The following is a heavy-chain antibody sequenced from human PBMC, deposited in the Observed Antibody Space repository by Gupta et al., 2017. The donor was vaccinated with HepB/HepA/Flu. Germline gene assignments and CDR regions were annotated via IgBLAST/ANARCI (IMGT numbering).Heavy chain of an antibody. CDR1: GGSFSGYY. J-gene: IGHJ4*02. CDR3: ARGLGYCSSTSCPN. D-gene: IGHD2-2*01. Sequence: GAGLLKPSETLSLTCAVYGGSFSGYYWSWIRQPPGKGLEWIGEINHSGSTNYNPSLKSRVTISVDTSKNQFSLKLSSVTAADTAVYYCARGLGYCSSTSCPNWGQGTLVTVSS. V-gene: IGHV4-34*01. CDR2: INHSGST.